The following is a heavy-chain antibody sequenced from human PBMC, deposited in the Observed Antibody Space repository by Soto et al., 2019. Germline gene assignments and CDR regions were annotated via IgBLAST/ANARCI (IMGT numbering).Heavy chain of an antibody. V-gene: IGHV1-18*01. CDR1: GYTFTSYG. CDR3: AKEARDGYNPVTHHYVMGV. D-gene: IGHD4-17*01. Sequence: QVQLVQSGAEVKKPGASVKVSCKASGYTFTSYGISWVRQAPGQGLEWMGWISAYNGNTNYAQKLQGRVTMTTDTSTSTADMEQRSLRSDDTAVYYCAKEARDGYNPVTHHYVMGVWGQGTTVTVAS. CDR2: ISAYNGNT. J-gene: IGHJ6*02.